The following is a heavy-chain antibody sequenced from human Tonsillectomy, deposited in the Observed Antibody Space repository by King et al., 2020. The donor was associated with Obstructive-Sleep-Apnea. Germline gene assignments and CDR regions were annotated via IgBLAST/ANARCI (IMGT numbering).Heavy chain of an antibody. Sequence: VQLVESGGGVVQPGRSLRLSCAASGFTFSSYGMHWVRQAPGKGLEWMAIILYDGGHKYHADSVKGRFTISRDNSKNTLYLQMNSLRAEDTAVYYCAREGTGFGEALDFWGQGTLVTVSS. J-gene: IGHJ4*02. D-gene: IGHD3-10*01. V-gene: IGHV3-33*01. CDR3: AREGTGFGEALDF. CDR1: GFTFSSYG. CDR2: ILYDGGHK.